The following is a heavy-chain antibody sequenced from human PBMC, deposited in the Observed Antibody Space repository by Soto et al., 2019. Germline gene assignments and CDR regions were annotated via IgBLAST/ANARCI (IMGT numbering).Heavy chain of an antibody. D-gene: IGHD3-3*01. CDR2: INSDGSST. J-gene: IGHJ5*02. Sequence: GGSLRLSCAASGFTFSSYWMHWVRQAPGKGLVWVSRINSDGSSTSYADSVKGRFTISRDNAKNTLYLQMNSLRAEDTAVYYCARPVLRFLEWLQPPFWFDPWGQGTLVTVSS. CDR1: GFTFSSYW. V-gene: IGHV3-74*01. CDR3: ARPVLRFLEWLQPPFWFDP.